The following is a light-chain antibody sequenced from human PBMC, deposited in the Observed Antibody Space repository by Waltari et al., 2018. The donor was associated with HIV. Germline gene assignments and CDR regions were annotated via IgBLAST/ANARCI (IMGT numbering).Light chain of an antibody. CDR2: GNN. J-gene: IGLJ2*01. V-gene: IGLV1-40*01. CDR3: QSHDSSLSGSV. Sequence: QSVLTQPPSVSGAPGQSVTISCTGSSSNIGAGYDVHWYRQLPGTAPKLLIYGNNKRPSGVPDRFSNAKSGRSASLAITGLQTEDEADYYCQSHDSSLSGSVFGGGTKLTVL. CDR1: SSNIGAGYD.